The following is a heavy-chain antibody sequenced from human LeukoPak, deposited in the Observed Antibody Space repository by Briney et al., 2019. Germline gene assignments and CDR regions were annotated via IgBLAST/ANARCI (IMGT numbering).Heavy chain of an antibody. CDR2: IIPIVDET. CDR3: AAALYIGQLLSAFDF. V-gene: IGHV1-69*04. D-gene: IGHD3-10*01. J-gene: IGHJ4*02. CDR1: GDTFKSYG. Sequence: ASVKVSCKASGDTFKSYGISWVRQAPGQGLEWMGRIIPIVDETDYTQKFQGRVTFTADKSTSTAYMGLSGLTSEDTAVYYCAAALYIGQLLSAFDFWGQGTPVIVSS.